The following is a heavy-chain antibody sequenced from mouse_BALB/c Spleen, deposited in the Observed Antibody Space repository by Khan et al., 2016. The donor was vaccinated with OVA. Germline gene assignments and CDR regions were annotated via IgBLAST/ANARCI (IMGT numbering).Heavy chain of an antibody. CDR3: ARSNASGSSLYAMDH. D-gene: IGHD1-1*01. J-gene: IGHJ4*01. Sequence: DLVKPGASVKLSCKASGYTFTSYWINWIKQRPGQGLEWIGRISPGSGSTSYHEMFKGKATLTVDTSSSSPYLQISSLSSEDAAVYFGARSNASGSSLYAMDHWGQGTSVTVSS. V-gene: IGHV1S41*01. CDR2: ISPGSGST. CDR1: GYTFTSYW.